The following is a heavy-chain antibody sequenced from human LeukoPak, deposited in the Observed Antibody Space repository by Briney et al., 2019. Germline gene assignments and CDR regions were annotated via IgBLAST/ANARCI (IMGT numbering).Heavy chain of an antibody. CDR2: ISGGGGST. CDR3: AKESDSSGYYYEYFEY. D-gene: IGHD3-22*01. CDR1: GFTFSSNA. V-gene: IGHV3-23*01. J-gene: IGHJ4*02. Sequence: GGSLSLSCAASGFTFSSNAMCGVRQAPGKGLEWVSAISGGGGSTYYADSVRGRFTISRDNSKNTLYLQMNSLRAEDTAVYYCAKESDSSGYYYEYFEYWGQGTLVTVSS.